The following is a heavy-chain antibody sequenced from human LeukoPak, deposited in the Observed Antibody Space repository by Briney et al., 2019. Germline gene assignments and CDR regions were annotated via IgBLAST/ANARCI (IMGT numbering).Heavy chain of an antibody. V-gene: IGHV4-34*01. D-gene: IGHD6-13*01. J-gene: IGHJ4*02. CDR2: INHSGSA. CDR1: GGSFSGYY. Sequence: SETLSLTCAVYGGSFSGYYWSWIRQPPGKGLEWIGDINHSGSASYNPSLKNRLTMSVDTSKNQFSLKLSSVTAADTAVYYCARLGLYTSSWYRFYYFDYWGQGTLVTVSS. CDR3: ARLGLYTSSWYRFYYFDY.